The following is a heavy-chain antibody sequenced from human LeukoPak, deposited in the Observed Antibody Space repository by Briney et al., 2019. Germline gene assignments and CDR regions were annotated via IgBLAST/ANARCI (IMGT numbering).Heavy chain of an antibody. CDR1: GYTFTGYY. CDR3: ARTAPVYCSGGSCYFDY. Sequence: ASVTVSCKASGYTFTGYYMHWVRQAPGQGLEWMGWINPNSGGTNYAQKFQGRVTMTRDTSISTAYMELSRLRSDDTAVYYCARTAPVYCSGGSCYFDYWGQGTLVTVSS. J-gene: IGHJ4*02. D-gene: IGHD2-15*01. V-gene: IGHV1-2*02. CDR2: INPNSGGT.